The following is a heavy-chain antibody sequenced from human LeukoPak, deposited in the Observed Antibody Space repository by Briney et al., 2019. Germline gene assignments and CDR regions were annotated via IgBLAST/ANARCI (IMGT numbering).Heavy chain of an antibody. D-gene: IGHD3-10*01. J-gene: IGHJ5*02. V-gene: IGHV1-2*02. CDR1: GYTFTDYY. CDR3: ARDGLGLWFGELVGWFDT. CDR2: ISPNSGGT. Sequence: ASVTVSCKASGYTFTDYYLLWVRQAPGHGPEWMGWISPNSGGTNYAQNFKGRVTMTRDTSISTAYLELNSLTSDDTAVYYCARDGLGLWFGELVGWFDTWGQGTLVTVSS.